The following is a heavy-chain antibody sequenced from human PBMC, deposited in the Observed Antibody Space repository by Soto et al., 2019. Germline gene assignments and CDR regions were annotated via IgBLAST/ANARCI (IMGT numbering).Heavy chain of an antibody. CDR2: IYHRGST. Sequence: QLQLQESGSGLVKPSQTLSLHCAVSGGSISRGGYSWSRIRHPPGKGLVWIGYIYHRGSTYYNPSLKSRVTISVDRSKNQFSRKLSSVTAADTAVYYCASGSSKNGNAFDIWGQGRMVTVSS. V-gene: IGHV4-30-2*01. CDR3: ASGSSKNGNAFDI. CDR1: GGSISRGGYS. D-gene: IGHD1-1*01. J-gene: IGHJ3*02.